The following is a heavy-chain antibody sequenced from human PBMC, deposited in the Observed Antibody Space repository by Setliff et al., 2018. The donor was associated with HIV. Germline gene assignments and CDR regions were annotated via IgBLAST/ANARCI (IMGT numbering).Heavy chain of an antibody. CDR1: GYTFTNYF. D-gene: IGHD6-19*01. CDR2: VNPSDGST. V-gene: IGHV1-46*01. CDR3: ARVAVPGLAYFPH. Sequence: ASVKVSCKASGYTFTNYFIHWVRQAPGQGLEWMEIVNPSDGSTSNSQKFQGRVTMTRDTSTSTVYMEVNSLRSEDTAVYFCARVAVPGLAYFPHWGQGTLVTVSS. J-gene: IGHJ1*01.